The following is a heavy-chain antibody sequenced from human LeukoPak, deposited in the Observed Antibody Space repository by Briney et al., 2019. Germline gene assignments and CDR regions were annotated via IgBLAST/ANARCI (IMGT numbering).Heavy chain of an antibody. CDR2: ISYTGTT. CDR1: GDSISSYH. J-gene: IGHJ4*02. D-gene: IGHD2/OR15-2a*01. CDR3: ARGRQYLNPFDS. Sequence: SETLSLTCTVSGDSISSYHWNWIRQPPGKGLEYIGHISYTGTTNYNPSLKSRVTISLDTSKNQFSLKLNSVTAADTAVYYCARGRQYLNPFDSWGQGTLITVSS. V-gene: IGHV4-59*01.